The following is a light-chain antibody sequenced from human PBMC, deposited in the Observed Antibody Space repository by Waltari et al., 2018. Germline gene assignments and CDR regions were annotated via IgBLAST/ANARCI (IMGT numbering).Light chain of an antibody. CDR1: QSVGRS. J-gene: IGKJ1*01. V-gene: IGKV3-11*01. CDR3: QQYYRRRT. CDR2: DAF. Sequence: EIVLTQSPGTLSLSPGERVTLSCRASQSVGRSLAWYQQRPGQAPRLLIYDAFTRATGVADRFSGSGSGTDFTLTISNLQAEDVAVYYCQQYYRRRTFGQGTKVEIK.